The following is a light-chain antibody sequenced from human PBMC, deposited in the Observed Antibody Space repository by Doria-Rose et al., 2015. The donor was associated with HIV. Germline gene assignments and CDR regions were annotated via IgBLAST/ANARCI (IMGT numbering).Light chain of an antibody. V-gene: IGKV3-20*01. Sequence: TQSPGTLSLSPGERAALSCRASQSFSSTYLAWYQRKPGQAPSLLIYDGSTRATGIPDRFSASGSGTDFTLTIDRLEPEDFALYYCHQYGTSWTFGQGTKVEI. CDR1: QSFSSTY. CDR2: DGS. CDR3: HQYGTSWT. J-gene: IGKJ1*01.